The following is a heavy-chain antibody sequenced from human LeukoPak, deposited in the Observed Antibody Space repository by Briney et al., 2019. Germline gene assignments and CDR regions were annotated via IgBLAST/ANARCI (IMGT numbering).Heavy chain of an antibody. CDR3: ARGSPDTAMVLDY. J-gene: IGHJ4*02. Sequence: SETLSLTCTVSGGSISSGSYYWSWIRQPAGKGLEWIGRIYTSGSTNYNPSLKSRVTISVDTSKNQFSLKLSSVTAADTAVYYCARGSPDTAMVLDYWGQGTLVTVSS. V-gene: IGHV4-61*02. D-gene: IGHD5-18*01. CDR2: IYTSGST. CDR1: GGSISSGSYY.